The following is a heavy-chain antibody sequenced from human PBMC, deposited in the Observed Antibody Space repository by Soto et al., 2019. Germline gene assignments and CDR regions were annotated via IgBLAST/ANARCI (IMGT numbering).Heavy chain of an antibody. V-gene: IGHV3-33*01. CDR2: IWYDGSKK. CDR3: ASDHLGYYYYGMDV. D-gene: IGHD3-3*02. Sequence: QVQLVESGGGVVQPGRSLRLSCAASGFTFSSYGMHWVRQAPGKGLEWVGVIWYDGSKKYYGDSVKGRFTISRDNSKNTRYLEMNSQRAEDTAVYYCASDHLGYYYYGMDVWGQGTTVTVSS. J-gene: IGHJ6*02. CDR1: GFTFSSYG.